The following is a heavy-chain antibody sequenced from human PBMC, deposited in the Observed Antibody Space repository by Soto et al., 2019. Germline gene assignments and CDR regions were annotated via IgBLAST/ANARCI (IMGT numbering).Heavy chain of an antibody. CDR2: IYYSGST. D-gene: IGHD6-13*01. Sequence: QVQLQESGPGLVKPSGTLSLTCTVSVSGGSVSTGVHYWSWIRQPPGKGLEWIGYIYYSGSTNYNPSLKSRVTISVDTSKNQFSLKLTSVTAADTAVYYCARGYYTSWYWFDRWGRGTLVTVSS. CDR3: ARGYYTSWYWFDR. CDR1: GGSVSTGVHY. V-gene: IGHV4-61*08. J-gene: IGHJ2*01.